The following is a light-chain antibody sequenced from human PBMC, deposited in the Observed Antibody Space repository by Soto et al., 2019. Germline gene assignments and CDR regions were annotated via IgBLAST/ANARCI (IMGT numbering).Light chain of an antibody. V-gene: IGKV1-5*03. CDR2: KAS. CDR3: RQYNSYPLT. J-gene: IGKJ4*01. CDR1: QSIINW. Sequence: DIQMTQSPSTLSASVGDRVTITCRASQSIINWLAWYQQKPGKAPKLLIYKASSLESGVSSRFSGSGSGTEFTLTISSLQPDDFATYYCRQYNSYPLTFCGGTQVEI.